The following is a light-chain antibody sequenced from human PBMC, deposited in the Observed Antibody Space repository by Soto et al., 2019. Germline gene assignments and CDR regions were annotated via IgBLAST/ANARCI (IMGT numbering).Light chain of an antibody. J-gene: IGLJ3*02. CDR3: SSYEGKNNLV. Sequence: QSVLTQPPSASGSPGQSVTISCTGTSSDVGGYNYVSWYQQYPGKAPKLMFYEVNKRPSGVPDRFSASKSGNTASLTVSGLQDEDEAAYYCSSYEGKNNLVFGGGTKVTVL. V-gene: IGLV2-8*01. CDR1: SSDVGGYNY. CDR2: EVN.